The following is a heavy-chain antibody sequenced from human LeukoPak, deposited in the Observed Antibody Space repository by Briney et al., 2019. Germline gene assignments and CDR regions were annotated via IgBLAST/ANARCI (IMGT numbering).Heavy chain of an antibody. V-gene: IGHV3-23*01. CDR3: AKGWSVTMVMAAPGD. CDR2: ISANGAKT. D-gene: IGHD3-10*01. Sequence: GGSLRLSCAASGFNFNSYAMSWVRQAPGKGLEWVSGISANGAKTYYADSVKGRFTISRDNSKNTQSLQMNSLRAEDTALYYCAKGWSVTMVMAAPGDWGQGALVTVSS. J-gene: IGHJ4*02. CDR1: GFNFNSYA.